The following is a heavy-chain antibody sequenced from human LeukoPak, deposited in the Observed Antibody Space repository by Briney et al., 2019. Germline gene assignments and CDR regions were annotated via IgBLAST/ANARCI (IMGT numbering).Heavy chain of an antibody. D-gene: IGHD3-22*01. CDR2: INHSGST. J-gene: IGHJ4*02. Sequence: PSETLSPTCAVYGGSFSGYYWSWIRQPPGKGLEWIGEINHSGSTNYNPSLKSRVTISVDTSKNQFSLKLSSVTAADTAVYYCARVPAYDSSGLDYWGQGTLVTVSS. V-gene: IGHV4-34*01. CDR1: GGSFSGYY. CDR3: ARVPAYDSSGLDY.